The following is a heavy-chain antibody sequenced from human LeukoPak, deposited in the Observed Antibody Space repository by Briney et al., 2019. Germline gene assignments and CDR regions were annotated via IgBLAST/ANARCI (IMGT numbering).Heavy chain of an antibody. V-gene: IGHV4-39*07. CDR2: IYYSGST. D-gene: IGHD3-22*01. J-gene: IGHJ6*03. CDR1: GGSISSSSYY. Sequence: SETLSLTCTVSGGSISSSSYYWGWIRQPPGKGLEWIGSIYYSGSTYYNPSLKSRVTISVDTSKNQFSLKLSSVTAADTAVYYCARAHYCDSSGYWLGYYYMDVWGKGTTVTVSS. CDR3: ARAHYCDSSGYWLGYYYMDV.